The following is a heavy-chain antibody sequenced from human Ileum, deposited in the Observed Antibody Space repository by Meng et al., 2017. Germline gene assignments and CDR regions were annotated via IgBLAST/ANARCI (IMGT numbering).Heavy chain of an antibody. CDR3: ARVGSCTATSCHLFNP. J-gene: IGHJ5*02. CDR1: RGSINSGDFS. CDR2: IYYSGNT. V-gene: IGHV4-30-4*01. D-gene: IGHD2-2*01. Sequence: QVQLQESGPGLVRPSQTLSLTCTVSRGSINSGDFSWSWVRPPPGKGLEWIGFIYYSGNTYYNPSLKSRLTMSVDTSNNQFSLRMSAVTAADTAVYYCARVGSCTATSCHLFNPWGQGTLVTVSS.